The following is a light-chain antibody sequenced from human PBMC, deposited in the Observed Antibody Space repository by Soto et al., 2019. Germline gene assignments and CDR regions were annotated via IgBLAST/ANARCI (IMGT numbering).Light chain of an antibody. Sequence: EVVLTQSPGTLSLSPGDSATLSCRSSQIFTISYLAWYQQKPGQAPRLLIYGASSRATGIPDRFSGSGSGTDFTLTISRLEPEDFAVYYCQQYGPSQWTFGQGTKVDIK. V-gene: IGKV3-20*01. J-gene: IGKJ1*01. CDR2: GAS. CDR3: QQYGPSQWT. CDR1: QIFTISY.